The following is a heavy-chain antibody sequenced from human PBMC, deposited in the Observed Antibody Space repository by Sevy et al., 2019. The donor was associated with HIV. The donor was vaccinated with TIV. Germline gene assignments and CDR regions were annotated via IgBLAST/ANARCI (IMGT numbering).Heavy chain of an antibody. CDR2: IHYTGGT. CDR3: ASKRGYNHGPFDY. V-gene: IGHV4-30-4*02. D-gene: IGHD5-12*01. Sequence: SETLSLTCTVSGGSISNSDSYWSWIRQPPGKGLEWIGNIHYTGGTYYNPFLKSRVAMSVDTSEKQFSLKLSSMTEADTAVYYCASKRGYNHGPFDYWGQGTLVTVSS. CDR1: GGSISNSDSY. J-gene: IGHJ4*02.